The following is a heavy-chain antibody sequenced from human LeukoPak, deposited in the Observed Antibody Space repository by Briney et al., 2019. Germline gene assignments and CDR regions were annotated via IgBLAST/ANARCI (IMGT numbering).Heavy chain of an antibody. J-gene: IGHJ4*02. CDR1: GGSFSGYY. CDR3: ARVRDKYGDDFSFDY. D-gene: IGHD4-17*01. Sequence: PSETLSLTCAVYGGSFSGYYWSWIRQPPGKGLEWIGEINHSGSTNYNPSLKSRVTISVDKSKNQFSLKLSSVTAADTAVYYCARVRDKYGDDFSFDYWGQGTLVTVSS. CDR2: INHSGST. V-gene: IGHV4-34*01.